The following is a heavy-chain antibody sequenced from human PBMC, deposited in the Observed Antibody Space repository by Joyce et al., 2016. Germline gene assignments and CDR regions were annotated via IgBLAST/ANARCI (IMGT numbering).Heavy chain of an antibody. V-gene: IGHV3-74*01. Sequence: EVQLVESGGGLVQPGGSLRLSCAASGFSFSGYWIHWVRQAPGKGLGWVSLINTDGSSTRFADCVKGRFTISRDNAKNTLYLQMNSLRAEDTAVYYCVRGISARPGGPNWFDPWGQGTLVTVSS. J-gene: IGHJ5*02. D-gene: IGHD6-6*01. CDR1: GFSFSGYW. CDR2: INTDGSST. CDR3: VRGISARPGGPNWFDP.